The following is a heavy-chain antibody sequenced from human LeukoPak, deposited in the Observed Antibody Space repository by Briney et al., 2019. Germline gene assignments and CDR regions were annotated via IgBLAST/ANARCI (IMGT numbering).Heavy chain of an antibody. CDR3: ARDRPTGASRVFVVE. J-gene: IGHJ4*02. Sequence: PGGSLRLSCTASGFTFRTYAMTWVRQAPGKGLEWISSMSSGSSYIYYADSVRGRFTISRDNAKNSLSLEMNNLRAEDTAMYYCARDRPTGASRVFVVEWGQGTLVTVSS. D-gene: IGHD2-15*01. CDR2: MSSGSSYI. CDR1: GFTFRTYA. V-gene: IGHV3-21*01.